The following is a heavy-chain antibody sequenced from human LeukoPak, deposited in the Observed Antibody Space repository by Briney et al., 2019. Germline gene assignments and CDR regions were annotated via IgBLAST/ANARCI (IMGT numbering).Heavy chain of an antibody. Sequence: GASLKISCKGSGYSFTSYWIGWVRQLPGKGLEWMGIIYPGDSDTRYSPSFQGQVTISADKSISTAYLQWSSLKASDTAMYYCARLVAVAGTEYYFDYWGQGTLVTVSS. V-gene: IGHV5-51*01. J-gene: IGHJ4*02. CDR3: ARLVAVAGTEYYFDY. D-gene: IGHD6-19*01. CDR2: IYPGDSDT. CDR1: GYSFTSYW.